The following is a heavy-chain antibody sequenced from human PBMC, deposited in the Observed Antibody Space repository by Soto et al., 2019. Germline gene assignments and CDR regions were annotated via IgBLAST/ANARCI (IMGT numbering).Heavy chain of an antibody. CDR3: ARRPHYYDSSGYYPFDY. Sequence: PSETLSLTCSASGGSITSSSHFWGWVRQPPGKGLEWIGSIYYSGSTYYNPSLKSRVTISVDTSKNQFSLKLSSVTAADTAVYYCARRPHYYDSSGYYPFDYWGQGTLVTVSS. CDR2: IYYSGST. D-gene: IGHD3-22*01. CDR1: GGSITSSSHF. V-gene: IGHV4-39*01. J-gene: IGHJ4*02.